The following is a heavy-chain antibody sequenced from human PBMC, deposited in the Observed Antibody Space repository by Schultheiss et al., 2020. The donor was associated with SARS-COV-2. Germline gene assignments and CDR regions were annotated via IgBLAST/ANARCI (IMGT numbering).Heavy chain of an antibody. CDR1: GGSISSYY. Sequence: SETLSLTCTVSGGSISSYYWTWIRQPAGKGLEWIGRVYPSGSTNYNPSLKSRVTMSVDMSNNQFSLRLSSVTAADTAVYYCARDAGLTPTGGRGMDVWGQGTTVTVSS. CDR3: ARDAGLTPTGGRGMDV. V-gene: IGHV4-4*07. D-gene: IGHD3-16*01. J-gene: IGHJ6*02. CDR2: VYPSGST.